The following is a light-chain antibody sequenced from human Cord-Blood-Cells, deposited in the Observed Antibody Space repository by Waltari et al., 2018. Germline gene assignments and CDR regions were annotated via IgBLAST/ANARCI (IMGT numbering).Light chain of an antibody. Sequence: QSALTQPPSASGSPGQSVTISCTGTSSDVGGYNYVSWYQQHPGKAPKLMIYEVSKRPPGVPGRLSCPQSCHPAPPDVSGLQAEEWGYYYRSSIAGRNHLVFGGGTQLTVL. CDR3: SSIAGRNHLV. J-gene: IGLJ3*02. CDR2: EVS. V-gene: IGLV2-8*01. CDR1: SSDVGGYNY.